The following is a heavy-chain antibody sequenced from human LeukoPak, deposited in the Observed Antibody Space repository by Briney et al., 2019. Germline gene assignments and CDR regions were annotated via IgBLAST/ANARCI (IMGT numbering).Heavy chain of an antibody. J-gene: IGHJ4*02. CDR3: AAGAAATTVTAD. V-gene: IGHV1-58*02. D-gene: IGHD4-17*01. Sequence: SVKVSCKASGFTFTSSAMQWVRQARGQHLEWIGWIVVGSGNTNYAQKFQERVTITRDMSTSTAYMELSSLRSEDTAVYYCAAGAAATTVTADWGQGTLVTVSS. CDR1: GFTFTSSA. CDR2: IVVGSGNT.